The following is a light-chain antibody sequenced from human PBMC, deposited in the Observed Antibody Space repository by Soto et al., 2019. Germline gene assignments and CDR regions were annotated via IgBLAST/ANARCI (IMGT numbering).Light chain of an antibody. CDR1: QSVSSNN. V-gene: IGKV3-20*01. J-gene: IGKJ3*01. Sequence: EIGLTQSPGTLSLSPGERATLSCRASQSVSSNNLAWYQQRPGQAPRVVIYGASTRATGIPERFSGSGSGTDFTLTNSSLEPEDFAVYYCQQYGRSPFTFGPGTKVDIK. CDR2: GAS. CDR3: QQYGRSPFT.